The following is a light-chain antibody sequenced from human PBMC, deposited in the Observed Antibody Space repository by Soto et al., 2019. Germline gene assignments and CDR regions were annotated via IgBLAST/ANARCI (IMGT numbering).Light chain of an antibody. V-gene: IGKV1-5*03. CDR1: ESISIW. CDR3: QQYKSYPLT. Sequence: DIQMTQSPSTLSASVGDRVTITCRASESISIWLAWYQQKPGKAPKLLIYKASSLESGVPSRFSGSGSGTEFTLTISSLQPDDFATYYCQQYKSYPLTFGGGTKVEIK. CDR2: KAS. J-gene: IGKJ4*01.